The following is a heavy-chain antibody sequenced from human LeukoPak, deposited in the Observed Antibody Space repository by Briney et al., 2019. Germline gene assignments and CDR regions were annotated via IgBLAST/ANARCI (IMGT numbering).Heavy chain of an antibody. Sequence: ASVKVACKASGYTFTSYDINCVRQPTGQGLEWMGWMNPNSGNTAYAQKFQGRVTIPRNTSVNTAYMELSSVRSERPAVYYCARALGVFWSGHYALRYWGQGTLLTVSS. CDR1: GYTFTSYD. J-gene: IGHJ1*01. CDR2: MNPNSGNT. V-gene: IGHV1-8*03. D-gene: IGHD3-3*01. CDR3: ARALGVFWSGHYALRY.